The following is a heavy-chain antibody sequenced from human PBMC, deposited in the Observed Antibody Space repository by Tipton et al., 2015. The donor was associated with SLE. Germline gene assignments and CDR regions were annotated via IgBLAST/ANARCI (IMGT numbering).Heavy chain of an antibody. Sequence: TLSLTCTVSGGSISSGEHYWSWIRQPPGKGLEWIGYIFYSGSTYYNPSLKSRVTISVDTSKNQFSLKLSSVTAADTAIYYCAREVEGIHDWGRGTLVTVSS. CDR1: GGSISSGEHY. J-gene: IGHJ4*02. CDR3: AREVEGIHD. V-gene: IGHV4-30-4*01. D-gene: IGHD3-22*01. CDR2: IFYSGST.